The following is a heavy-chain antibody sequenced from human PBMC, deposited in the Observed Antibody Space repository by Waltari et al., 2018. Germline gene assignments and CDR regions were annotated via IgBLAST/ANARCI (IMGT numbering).Heavy chain of an antibody. CDR2: SNHSGST. CDR1: GGSFSGYY. V-gene: IGHV4-34*01. J-gene: IGHJ6*02. D-gene: IGHD6-19*01. CDR3: ARKVSGGWYVDGMDV. Sequence: QVQLQQWGAGLLKPSETLSLTCAVYGGSFSGYYWSWIRQPPGNGLDWIGESNHSGSTKYNPSLKSRFTIAVDTSKTQFSLKLISVTAADTAVYYCARKVSGGWYVDGMDVWGQGTTVTVSS.